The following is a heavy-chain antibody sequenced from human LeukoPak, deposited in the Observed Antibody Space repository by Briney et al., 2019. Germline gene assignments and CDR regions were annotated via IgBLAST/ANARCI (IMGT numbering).Heavy chain of an antibody. CDR2: ISSSSSII. Sequence: GRSLRLSCAASGFSFSSYSMNWVRQAPGKGLEWVSYISSSSSIIYYADSVKGRFTISRDNAKNSLYLQMNSLRDEDTAVYYCARDSAWGLRREDYYYYGMDVWGQGTTVTVSS. J-gene: IGHJ6*02. D-gene: IGHD1-26*01. V-gene: IGHV3-48*02. CDR3: ARDSAWGLRREDYYYYGMDV. CDR1: GFSFSSYS.